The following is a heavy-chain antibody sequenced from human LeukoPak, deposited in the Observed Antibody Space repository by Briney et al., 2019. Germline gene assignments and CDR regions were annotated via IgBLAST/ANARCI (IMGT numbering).Heavy chain of an antibody. Sequence: GGSLRFSCSASGFNFRNYAMHWVRQAPGKGLEYVSAMSVVTDRTFYADSVMGRFTISRDNSANTLYLQMSSLRPEDTAVYYCAKPARGSGIQDGFDSWGQGTLVTVSS. CDR1: GFNFRNYA. J-gene: IGHJ4*02. D-gene: IGHD3-10*01. CDR3: AKPARGSGIQDGFDS. CDR2: MSVVTDRT. V-gene: IGHV3-64D*06.